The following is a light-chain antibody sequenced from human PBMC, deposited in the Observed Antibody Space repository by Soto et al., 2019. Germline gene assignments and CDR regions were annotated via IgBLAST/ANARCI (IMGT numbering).Light chain of an antibody. V-gene: IGKV3-20*01. CDR3: QQYGSSPFT. J-gene: IGKJ3*01. Sequence: EIVLTQSPGTLSLSPGERATLSCRASQSVSGSCLAWYQQKPGQAPRLLTYGASSRATGIPDRFSGSGSGTDFTLNISRLEPEDFAVYYCQQYGSSPFTFGPGTKVDIK. CDR1: QSVSGSC. CDR2: GAS.